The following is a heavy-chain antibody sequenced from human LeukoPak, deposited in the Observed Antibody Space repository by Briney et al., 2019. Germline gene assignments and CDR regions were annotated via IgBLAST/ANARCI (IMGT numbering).Heavy chain of an antibody. CDR1: GGTFSSYA. CDR3: ARDKGKRDGYNFFDY. CDR2: IIPIFGTD. D-gene: IGHD5-24*01. Sequence: SVKVSCKASGGTFSSYAISWVQQAPGQGLEWMGWIIPIFGTDNYAQKFQGRVTITTDESTSTANMELNDLTSDDTAVYYCARDKGKRDGYNFFDYWGQGTLVTVSS. V-gene: IGHV1-69*05. J-gene: IGHJ4*02.